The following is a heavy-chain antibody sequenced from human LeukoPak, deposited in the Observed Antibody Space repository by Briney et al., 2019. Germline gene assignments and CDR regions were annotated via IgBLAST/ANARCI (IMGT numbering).Heavy chain of an antibody. V-gene: IGHV3-74*01. Sequence: GRSLRLSCAASGFTFSSYWMHWVRQVPGKGLVWVARINPGGSSITYADSVKGRFTISRDNFKNTLYLQMISLTADDTAVYFCAKDTGTTTIGWFDPWGQGTQVTVSS. J-gene: IGHJ5*02. D-gene: IGHD1-1*01. CDR2: INPGGSSI. CDR1: GFTFSSYW. CDR3: AKDTGTTTIGWFDP.